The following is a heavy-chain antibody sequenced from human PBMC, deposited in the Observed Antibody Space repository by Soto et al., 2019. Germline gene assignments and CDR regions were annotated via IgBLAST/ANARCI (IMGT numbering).Heavy chain of an antibody. D-gene: IGHD6-6*01. CDR3: AKDGDPWGSGIAARPTAFDY. J-gene: IGHJ4*02. CDR1: GFTFSSYG. CDR2: ISYDGSNK. Sequence: QVQLVESGGGVVQPGRSLRLSCAASGFTFSSYGMHWVRQAPGKGLEWVAVISYDGSNKYYADSVKGRFNISRDNSKNSLYLQMNSLRAEDTAVYYCAKDGDPWGSGIAARPTAFDYWGQGTLVTVSS. V-gene: IGHV3-30*18.